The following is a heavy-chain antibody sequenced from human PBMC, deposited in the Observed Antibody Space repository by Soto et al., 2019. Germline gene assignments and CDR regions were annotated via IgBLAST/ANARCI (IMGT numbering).Heavy chain of an antibody. Sequence: QVQLVQSGAEVKKPGSSVKVSCKASGGILTTNAINWVRQAPGQGLEWMGGIIAPFGTPNYAQAFQGRLSITADKSTSTVSMELSYLRSEDTALYYCARGVAVIRDRAGYSLYFDNWGRGTRVTVSS. D-gene: IGHD5-18*01. CDR1: GGILTTNA. V-gene: IGHV1-69*06. CDR3: ARGVAVIRDRAGYSLYFDN. J-gene: IGHJ4*02. CDR2: IIAPFGTP.